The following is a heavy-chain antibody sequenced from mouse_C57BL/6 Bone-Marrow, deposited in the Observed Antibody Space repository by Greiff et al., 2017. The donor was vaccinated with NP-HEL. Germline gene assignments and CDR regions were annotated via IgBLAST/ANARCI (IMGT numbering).Heavy chain of an antibody. CDR2: ICNGGGST. Sequence: VQLKESGGGLVQPGGSLKLSCAASGFTFSDYYMYWVRQTPEKRLEWVAYICNGGGSTYYPDTVQGRFTISRDNAKNTRYLEMSRLKSEDTAMYYCGRQRSYWYFDVWGTGTTVTGSS. CDR3: GRQRSYWYFDV. V-gene: IGHV5-12*01. CDR1: GFTFSDYY. J-gene: IGHJ1*03.